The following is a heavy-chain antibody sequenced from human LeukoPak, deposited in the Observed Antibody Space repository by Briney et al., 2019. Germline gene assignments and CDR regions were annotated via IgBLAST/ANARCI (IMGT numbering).Heavy chain of an antibody. CDR1: GFTFSSYA. Sequence: GGSLRLSCAASGFTFSSYAMSWVRQAPGKGLEWVSAISGSGGSTYYADSVKGRFTISRDNSKNTLYLQMNSLRAEDTAVYYCAKDVQVFDFWSGSDAFDIWGRGTMVTVSS. J-gene: IGHJ3*02. CDR3: AKDVQVFDFWSGSDAFDI. V-gene: IGHV3-23*01. D-gene: IGHD3-3*01. CDR2: ISGSGGST.